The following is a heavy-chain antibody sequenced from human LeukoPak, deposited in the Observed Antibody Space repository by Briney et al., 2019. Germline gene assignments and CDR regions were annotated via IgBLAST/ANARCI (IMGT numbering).Heavy chain of an antibody. CDR3: ASRILTGYYSKAFDI. V-gene: IGHV3-21*01. D-gene: IGHD3-9*01. CDR2: ISSSSSYI. J-gene: IGHJ3*02. CDR1: GFTFSSYS. Sequence: GGSLRLSCAASGFTFSSYSMNWVRQAPGKGLEWVSSISSSSSYIYYADSVKGRSTISRDNAKNSLYLQMNSLRAEDTAVYYCASRILTGYYSKAFDIWGQGTMVTVSS.